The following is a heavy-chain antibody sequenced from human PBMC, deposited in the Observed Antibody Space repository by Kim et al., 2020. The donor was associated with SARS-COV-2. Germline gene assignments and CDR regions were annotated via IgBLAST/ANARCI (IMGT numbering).Heavy chain of an antibody. CDR1: GFTFNNYW. CDR3: ARDPGGAAVLNY. D-gene: IGHD3-10*01. V-gene: IGHV3-74*01. Sequence: GGSLRLSCAASGFTFNNYWIHWVRQGPGKGPVWLSRINGDGSTKAYADSVKGRFTISRDNARNTVYLEMNSLRAEDTAVYYCARDPGGAAVLNYWGQGTL. J-gene: IGHJ4*02. CDR2: INGDGSTK.